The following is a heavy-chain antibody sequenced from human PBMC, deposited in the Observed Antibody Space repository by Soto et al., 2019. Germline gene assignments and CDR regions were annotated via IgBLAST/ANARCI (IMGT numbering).Heavy chain of an antibody. CDR1: GYTFTGYY. CDR3: ARVGQWQTHNWFDP. Sequence: GASVKVSCKASGYTFTGYYMHWVRQAPGQGLEWMGWINPNSGGTNYAQKFQGRVTMTRDTSISTAYMELSRLRSDDTAVYYCARVGQWQTHNWFDPWGQGTLVTVSS. CDR2: INPNSGGT. V-gene: IGHV1-2*02. J-gene: IGHJ5*02. D-gene: IGHD6-19*01.